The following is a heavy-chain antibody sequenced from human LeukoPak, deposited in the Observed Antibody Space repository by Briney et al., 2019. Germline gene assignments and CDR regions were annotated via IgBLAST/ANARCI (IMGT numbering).Heavy chain of an antibody. CDR3: ARGAYYNILTGFRGRILGFDY. Sequence: GGSLRLSCAASGFTVSSNYMSWVRQAPGKGLEWVSVIYSGGNTYYADSVKGRFTISRDNSKNTLYLQMNSLRAEDTAVYYCARGAYYNILTGFRGRILGFDYWGQGTLVTVSS. CDR1: GFTVSSNY. D-gene: IGHD3-9*01. V-gene: IGHV3-66*01. CDR2: IYSGGNT. J-gene: IGHJ4*02.